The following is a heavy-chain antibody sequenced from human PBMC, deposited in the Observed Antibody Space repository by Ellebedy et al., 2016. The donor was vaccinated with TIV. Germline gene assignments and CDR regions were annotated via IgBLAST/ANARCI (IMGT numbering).Heavy chain of an antibody. V-gene: IGHV3-23*01. J-gene: IGHJ6*03. CDR3: ARDRGYRSSLYYYYNMDV. CDR2: ISDSTYTT. CDR1: GFTFSSYA. D-gene: IGHD1-1*01. Sequence: GGSLRLSXAASGFTFSSYAMSWVRQAPGKGLEWLSTISDSTYTTYYADSVRGRFTISRDNSKNTLYLHMSSLRVEDTAVYYCARDRGYRSSLYYYYNMDVWGKGTTVTVSS.